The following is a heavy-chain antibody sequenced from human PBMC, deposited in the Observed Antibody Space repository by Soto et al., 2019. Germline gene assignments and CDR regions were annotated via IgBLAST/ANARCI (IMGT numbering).Heavy chain of an antibody. CDR1: GGTFSTSA. J-gene: IGHJ5*02. CDR2: IMPIFRTP. Sequence: SVKLSCKASGGTFSTSAISWVRQAPGQGLEWMGGIMPIFRTPDYAQKFQGRVTITADESTSTAYMELSGLRSDDTAVYYCACYTVLLHLYRSCQNSLVLWGQGTMVTVSS. CDR3: ACYTVLLHLYRSCQNSLVL. D-gene: IGHD2-2*02. V-gene: IGHV1-69*13.